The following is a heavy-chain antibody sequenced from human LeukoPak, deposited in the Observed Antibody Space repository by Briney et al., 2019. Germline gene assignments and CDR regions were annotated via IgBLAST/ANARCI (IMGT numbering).Heavy chain of an antibody. J-gene: IGHJ3*02. D-gene: IGHD1-1*01. CDR3: ARDPTTSQGSDAFDI. V-gene: IGHV3-23*01. Sequence: PGGSLRLSCAASGFAFSSYAMSWVRRAPGRGLEWVSTISGDGGSTYYANSVKGRFTISRDNSKNTLYLQMNSLRAEDTAVYYCARDPTTSQGSDAFDIWGQGTRVTVSS. CDR1: GFAFSSYA. CDR2: ISGDGGST.